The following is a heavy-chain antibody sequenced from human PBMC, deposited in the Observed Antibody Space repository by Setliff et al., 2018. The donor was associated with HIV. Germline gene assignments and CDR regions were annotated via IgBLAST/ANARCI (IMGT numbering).Heavy chain of an antibody. Sequence: GESLKISCRASGYTFTNYWIGWVRQMPGKGLEWMGIIYPGDSDTRYSPSFQGQVTISADKSISTAYLQWSSLKASDTAMYYCATSPGTYSSSSASYFDYWGQGTLVTVSS. J-gene: IGHJ4*02. V-gene: IGHV5-51*01. D-gene: IGHD6-6*01. CDR3: ATSPGTYSSSSASYFDY. CDR1: GYTFTNYW. CDR2: IYPGDSDT.